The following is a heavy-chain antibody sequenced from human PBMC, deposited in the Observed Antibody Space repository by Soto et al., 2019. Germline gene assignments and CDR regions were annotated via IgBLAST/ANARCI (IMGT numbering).Heavy chain of an antibody. Sequence: RLCCASCRVSVRDYHMSLIRKTPGKGLEWVSYISSSGSTIYYADSVKGRFTISRDNAKNSLYLQMNSLRAEDTAVYYCARRTLFYGDYEPNFDYWGQGTLVPVSS. CDR2: ISSSGSTI. V-gene: IGHV3-11*01. D-gene: IGHD4-17*01. CDR3: ARRTLFYGDYEPNFDY. CDR1: RVSVRDYH. J-gene: IGHJ4*02.